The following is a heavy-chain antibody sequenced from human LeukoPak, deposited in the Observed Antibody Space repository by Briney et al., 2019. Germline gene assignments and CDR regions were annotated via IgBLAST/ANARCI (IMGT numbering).Heavy chain of an antibody. CDR2: ISSSGSTI. CDR3: ASRTYYYYGMDV. Sequence: GGSLRLSCAASGFTFSSYEMNWVRQAPGKGLEWASYISSSGSTIYYADSVKGRFTISRDNAKNSLSLQMNSLRAEDTAVYYCASRTYYYYGMDVWGQGTTVTVSS. J-gene: IGHJ6*02. CDR1: GFTFSSYE. V-gene: IGHV3-48*03.